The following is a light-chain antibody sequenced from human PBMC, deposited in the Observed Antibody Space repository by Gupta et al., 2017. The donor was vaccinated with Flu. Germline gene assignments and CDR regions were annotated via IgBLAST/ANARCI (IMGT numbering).Light chain of an antibody. CDR2: WAS. CDR3: QQYYSSPPT. CDR1: QSVLYSSNNKNY. J-gene: IGKJ3*01. Sequence: DIVMTQSPDSLAVSLGERATINCKSSQSVLYSSNNKNYLTWYQQKPGQPPKLLVYWASTRESGVPDRFSGGGSGTDFTLTISSLQAEDVAVYYCQQYYSSPPTFGPGTKVEI. V-gene: IGKV4-1*01.